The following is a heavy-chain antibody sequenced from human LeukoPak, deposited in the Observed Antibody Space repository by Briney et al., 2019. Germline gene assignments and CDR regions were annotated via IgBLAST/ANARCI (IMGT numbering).Heavy chain of an antibody. J-gene: IGHJ6*02. CDR1: GFTFSSYG. CDR3: ANQMTTVTTPYGMDV. V-gene: IGHV3-30*18. CDR2: ISYDGSNK. D-gene: IGHD4-17*01. Sequence: PGGSLRLSCAASGFTFSSYGMHWVRQAPGKGLEWVAVISYDGSNKYYADSVKGRFTISRDNSKNTLYLEMNNLRAEDTAVYYCANQMTTVTTPYGMDVWGQGTTVTVSS.